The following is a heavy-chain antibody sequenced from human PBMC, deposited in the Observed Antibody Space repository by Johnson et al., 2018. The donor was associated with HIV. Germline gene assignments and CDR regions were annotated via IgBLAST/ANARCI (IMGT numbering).Heavy chain of an antibody. CDR2: INSDGSST. CDR1: GFTFSSYW. J-gene: IGHJ3*01. D-gene: IGHD1-1*01. V-gene: IGHV3-74*02. CDR3: ARSGPNWAFDF. Sequence: VQLMESGGGLVQPGGSLRLSCAASGFTFSSYWMHWVRQAPGKGLVWVSRINSDGSSTYYADSVKGRFTISRDNARNTMFVQMKSLRAEDTAVHYCARSGPNWAFDFWVQGTMVTVSS.